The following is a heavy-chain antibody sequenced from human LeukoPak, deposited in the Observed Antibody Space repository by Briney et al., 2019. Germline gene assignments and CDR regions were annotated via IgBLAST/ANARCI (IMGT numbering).Heavy chain of an antibody. CDR3: ARFRAGVGEPYGDY. Sequence: ASVKVSCKASGYTFTSYGISWVRQAPGQGLEWMGWISAYNGYTKYAQKFQGRVTMTRDTSTSTAYMDLRSLRSDDTAVYYCARFRAGVGEPYGDYWGQGTLVTVSS. V-gene: IGHV1-18*01. CDR1: GYTFTSYG. J-gene: IGHJ4*02. CDR2: ISAYNGYT. D-gene: IGHD3-10*01.